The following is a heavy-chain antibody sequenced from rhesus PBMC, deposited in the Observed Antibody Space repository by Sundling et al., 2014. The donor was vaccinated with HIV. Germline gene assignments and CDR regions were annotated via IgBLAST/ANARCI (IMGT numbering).Heavy chain of an antibody. D-gene: IGHD6-31*01. V-gene: IGHV4-173*01. CDR2: CLVLRGST. J-gene: IGHJ4*01. CDR1: GGSISSNY. Sequence: QVQLQESGPGLVKPSETLSLTCAVSGGSISSNYWSWAPPAPREGTGVAWTVCLVLRGSTDYNPSLKSRVTFSTDTSKNHFSLKLTSVTAADTAVYYCAREGVAAAVDYWGQGVLVTVSS. CDR3: AREGVAAAVDY.